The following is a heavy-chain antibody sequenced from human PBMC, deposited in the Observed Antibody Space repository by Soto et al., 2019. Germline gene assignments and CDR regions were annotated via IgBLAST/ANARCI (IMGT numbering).Heavy chain of an antibody. Sequence: QVQLVESGGGVVQPGRSLRLSCAASGFTFSSYAMHWVRQAPGKGLEWVAVISYDGSNKYYADSVKGRFTISRDNSKNTLYLQRNSLRAEDTAVYYCASGQADWGYFQHWGQGTLVTVSS. CDR1: GFTFSSYA. J-gene: IGHJ1*01. V-gene: IGHV3-30-3*01. CDR2: ISYDGSNK. CDR3: ASGQADWGYFQH. D-gene: IGHD2-21*01.